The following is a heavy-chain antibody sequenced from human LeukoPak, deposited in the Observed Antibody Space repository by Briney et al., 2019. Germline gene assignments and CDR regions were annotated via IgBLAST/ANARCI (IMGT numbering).Heavy chain of an antibody. CDR3: AREGAGARSLDY. CDR1: GGSISDYY. V-gene: IGHV4-4*07. Sequence: SETRSLTCTVSGGSISDYYWSWIRQPAGKGLEWIGRIYTSGSTNYNPSLKSRVTMSVDTSKNQFSLKLSSVTAADTAVYYCAREGAGARSLDYWGQGYLVTVSS. D-gene: IGHD1-26*01. J-gene: IGHJ4*02. CDR2: IYTSGST.